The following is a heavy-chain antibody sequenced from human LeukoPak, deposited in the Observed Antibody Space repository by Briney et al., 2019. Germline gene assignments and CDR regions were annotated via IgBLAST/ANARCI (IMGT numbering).Heavy chain of an antibody. CDR2: IIPIFGTA. D-gene: IGHD6-13*01. V-gene: IGHV1-69*05. J-gene: IGHJ4*02. CDR1: GGTFSSYA. CDR3: ARDGAAPGKRFDY. Sequence: SVKVSCKASGGTFSSYAISWVRQAPGQGLEWMGGIIPIFGTANYAQKFQGRVTITTDESTSTAYMELSSLRSEDTAVYFCARDGAAPGKRFDYWGQGALVTVSS.